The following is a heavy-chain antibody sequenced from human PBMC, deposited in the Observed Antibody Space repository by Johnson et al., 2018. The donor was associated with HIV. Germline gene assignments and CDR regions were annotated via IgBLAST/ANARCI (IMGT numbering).Heavy chain of an antibody. D-gene: IGHD6-19*01. CDR1: GFTFSSYA. CDR3: AKDGMVAGSGGADAFDI. Sequence: QVQLVESGGGVVQPGRSLRLSCAASGFTFSSYAMHWVRQAPGKGLEWVAVISYDGNNKYYADSVKGRFTISRDNSKNTLYLQMNSLRAEDTAIYYCAKDGMVAGSGGADAFDIWGQGTMVTVSS. CDR2: ISYDGNNK. J-gene: IGHJ3*02. V-gene: IGHV3-30-3*01.